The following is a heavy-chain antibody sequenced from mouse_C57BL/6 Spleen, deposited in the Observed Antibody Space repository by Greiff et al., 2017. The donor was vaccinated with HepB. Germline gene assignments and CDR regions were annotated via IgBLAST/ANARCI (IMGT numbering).Heavy chain of an antibody. CDR2: INPSSGYT. CDR3: ARGGGYYGSSYDVFDY. J-gene: IGHJ2*01. CDR1: GYTFTSYT. D-gene: IGHD1-1*01. V-gene: IGHV1-4*01. Sequence: VHLVESGAELARPGASVKMSCKASGYTFTSYTMHWVKQRPGQGLEWIGYINPSSGYTKYNQKFKDKATLTADKSSSTAYMQLSSLTSEDSAVYYCARGGGYYGSSYDVFDYWGQGTTLTVSS.